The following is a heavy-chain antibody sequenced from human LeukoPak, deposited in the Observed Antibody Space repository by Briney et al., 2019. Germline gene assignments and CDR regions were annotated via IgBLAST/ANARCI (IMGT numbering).Heavy chain of an antibody. CDR3: ARGRLRLERRRDWFDP. CDR1: GYTFTSYD. CDR2: MNANSGNT. J-gene: IGHJ5*02. V-gene: IGHV1-8*01. D-gene: IGHD1-1*01. Sequence: ASVKVSCKASGYTFTSYDINWVRQATGQGLEWMGWMNANSGNTGYPQKFQGRVTMTRNTSISTAYMELSSLRSEDTAVYYCARGRLRLERRRDWFDPWGQGTLVTVSS.